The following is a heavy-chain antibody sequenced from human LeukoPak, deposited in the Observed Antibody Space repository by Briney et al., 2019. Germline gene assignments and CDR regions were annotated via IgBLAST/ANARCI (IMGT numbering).Heavy chain of an antibody. CDR2: ISAYNGNT. J-gene: IGHJ4*02. CDR3: ARVKEWQRFSEWLLSEEYYFDY. CDR1: GYTFTSYG. D-gene: IGHD3-3*01. V-gene: IGHV1-18*01. Sequence: ASVKVSCKASGYTFTSYGISWVRQAPGQGLEWMGWISAYNGNTNYAQKLQGRVTMTTDTSTSTAYMELRSLRSDDTAVYYCARVKEWQRFSEWLLSEEYYFDYWGQGTLVTVSS.